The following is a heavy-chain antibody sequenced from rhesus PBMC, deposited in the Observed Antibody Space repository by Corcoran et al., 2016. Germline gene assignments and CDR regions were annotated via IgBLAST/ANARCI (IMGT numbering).Heavy chain of an antibody. Sequence: EVRLVESGGGVVQPGGSLRLSCEASGFTFDDYAMHWVRQAPGKGLEWVSGIILIGRSTYYTDSVKGQFTISRDNAKNSLYLQMGSLRAEDTALYYCARGGYNWNYPPDYWGQGVLVTVSS. CDR1: GFTFDDYA. D-gene: IGHD1-26*01. J-gene: IGHJ4*01. CDR3: ARGGYNWNYPPDY. CDR2: IILIGRST. V-gene: IGHV3-201*01.